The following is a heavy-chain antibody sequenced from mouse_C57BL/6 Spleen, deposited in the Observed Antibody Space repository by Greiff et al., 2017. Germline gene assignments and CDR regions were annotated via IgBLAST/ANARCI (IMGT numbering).Heavy chain of an antibody. J-gene: IGHJ2*01. CDR3: ARDGNWDGYYFDY. CDR2: INYDGSST. V-gene: IGHV5-16*01. D-gene: IGHD4-1*01. CDR1: GFTFSDYY. Sequence: VESEGGLVQPGSSMKLSCTASGFTFSDYYMAWVRQVPEKGLEWVANINYDGSSTYYLDSLKSRFIISRDNAKNILYLQMSSLKSEDTATYYCARDGNWDGYYFDYWGQGTTLTVSS.